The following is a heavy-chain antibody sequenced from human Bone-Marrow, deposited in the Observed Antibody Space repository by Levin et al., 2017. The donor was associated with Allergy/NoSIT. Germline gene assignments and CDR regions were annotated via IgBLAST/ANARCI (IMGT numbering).Heavy chain of an antibody. Sequence: SLKISCAVSGFTLDDYAMHWVRQAPGKGLEWVSGISWSSRSIGYADSVKGRFTISRDNAKNSLYLQMNTLRPEDTALYYCAKGDTRLSVPLFDWWGQGTLVTVSS. J-gene: IGHJ4*02. CDR2: ISWSSRSI. CDR1: GFTLDDYA. V-gene: IGHV3-9*01. D-gene: IGHD3-16*01. CDR3: AKGDTRLSVPLFDW.